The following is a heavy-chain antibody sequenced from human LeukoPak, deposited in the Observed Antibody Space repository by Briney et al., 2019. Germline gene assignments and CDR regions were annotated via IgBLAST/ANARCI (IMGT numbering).Heavy chain of an antibody. V-gene: IGHV1-69*13. D-gene: IGHD4-23*01. J-gene: IGHJ4*02. CDR1: GGTFRSNA. CDR3: ARGWLAETTVVAPYNY. Sequence: ASVKVSCKASGGTFRSNAISWVRQAPGQGLEWMGGITPIFGTANYAQKFQGRVTITAVESMSTAYMELSSLRSEDTAVYYCARGWLAETTVVAPYNYWGQGTLVTVSS. CDR2: ITPIFGTA.